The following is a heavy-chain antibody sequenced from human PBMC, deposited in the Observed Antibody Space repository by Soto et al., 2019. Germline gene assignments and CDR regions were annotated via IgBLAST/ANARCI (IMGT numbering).Heavy chain of an antibody. V-gene: IGHV4-59*13. CDR1: TDSFNDYY. CDR3: ARDVGIHDAFDI. CDR2: IYHTGNT. J-gene: IGHJ3*02. D-gene: IGHD5-18*01. Sequence: QVGLHESRPGLVKPSETLSLTCTVSTDSFNDYYWSWIRQPPGKGLEWIGSIYHTGNTNYNPSLESRVSVSVDTSKIQFSLSLSSVTAADTAVYYCARDVGIHDAFDIWGQGTLVTVSS.